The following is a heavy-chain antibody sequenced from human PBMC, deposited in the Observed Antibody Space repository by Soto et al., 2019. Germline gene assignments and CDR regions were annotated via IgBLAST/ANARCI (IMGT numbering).Heavy chain of an antibody. D-gene: IGHD3-22*01. CDR2: ISGSGGST. CDR1: GFTFSSYA. CDR3: AKGAEWSDSSGYYHY. Sequence: PGGSLRLSCAASGFTFSSYAMSWVRQSPGKGLEWVSAISGSGGSTYYADSVKGRFTISRDNSKNTLYLQMNSLRAEDTAVYYCAKGAEWSDSSGYYHYWGLGTLVTVSS. J-gene: IGHJ4*02. V-gene: IGHV3-23*01.